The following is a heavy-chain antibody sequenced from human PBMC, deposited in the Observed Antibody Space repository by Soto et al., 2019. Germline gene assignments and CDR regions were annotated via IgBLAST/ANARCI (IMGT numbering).Heavy chain of an antibody. CDR2: IKQDGSEK. V-gene: IGHV3-7*01. J-gene: IGHJ5*02. D-gene: IGHD3-3*01. Sequence: GGSLRLSCAASGFTFSSYWMSWVRQAPGKGLEWVANIKQDGSEKYYVDSVKGRFTISRDNAKNSLYLQMNSLRAEDTAVYYCARDRWSGYYYWFDPWGQGTLVTVSS. CDR3: ARDRWSGYYYWFDP. CDR1: GFTFSSYW.